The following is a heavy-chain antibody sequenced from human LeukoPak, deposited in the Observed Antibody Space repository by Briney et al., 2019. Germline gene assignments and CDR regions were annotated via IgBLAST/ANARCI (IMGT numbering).Heavy chain of an antibody. V-gene: IGHV3-23*01. J-gene: IGHJ5*02. CDR1: GFTFSDYA. CDR2: ISGSGAST. CDR3: AKGASSGWLLYWFDP. D-gene: IGHD6-19*01. Sequence: QSGESLKISCAASGFTFSDYAMTWVRQAPGKGLQWVSGISGSGASTYYGDSVKGRSIISRDNSKNTLYLQIDSLRAEDTAVYYCAKGASSGWLLYWFDPWGQGTLVTVSS.